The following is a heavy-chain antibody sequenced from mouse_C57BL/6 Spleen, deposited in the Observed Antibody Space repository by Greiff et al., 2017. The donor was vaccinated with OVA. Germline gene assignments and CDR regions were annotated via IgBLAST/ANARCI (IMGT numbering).Heavy chain of an antibody. CDR3: ARPWNYYGSSLYAMDY. CDR2: IDPNSGGT. V-gene: IGHV1-72*01. Sequence: QVQLQQPGAELVKPGASVKLSCKASGYTFTSYWMHWVKQRPGRGLEWIGRIDPNSGGTKYNEKFKSKATLTVDKPSSTAYKQPSSPASEDSGGYYCARPWNYYGSSLYAMDYWGQGTSVTVSS. J-gene: IGHJ4*01. CDR1: GYTFTSYW. D-gene: IGHD1-1*01.